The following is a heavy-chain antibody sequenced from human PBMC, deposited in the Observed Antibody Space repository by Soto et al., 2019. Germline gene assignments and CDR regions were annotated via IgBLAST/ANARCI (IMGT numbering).Heavy chain of an antibody. CDR1: GGSISSGGYS. CDR3: ARENNVLPGGYFHY. Sequence: QLQLQESGSGLVKPSQTLSLTCAVSGGSISSGGYSWSWIRQPPGKGLEWIGYIYHSGSTYYNPSRKSRVTISVDRSKSQFSLKRSSVSAADTAVYYCARENNVLPGGYFHYWGQGTLVTVSS. D-gene: IGHD3-10*01. J-gene: IGHJ4*02. CDR2: IYHSGST. V-gene: IGHV4-30-2*01.